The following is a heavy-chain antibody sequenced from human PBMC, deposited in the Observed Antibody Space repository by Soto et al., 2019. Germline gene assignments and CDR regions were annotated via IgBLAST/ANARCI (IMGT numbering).Heavy chain of an antibody. CDR2: ISYDGSNK. CDR3: VRDPNYGYYGCFDY. V-gene: IGHV3-30-3*01. J-gene: IGHJ4*02. CDR1: GFTFRNYA. Sequence: QVQLVESGGGVVQPGRSLRLSCAASGFTFRNYAMHWVRQAQGKGLEWVPGISYDGSNKYYADSVKGRFTISRDNSKNTLKLQMNSLRAEDTAVYYCVRDPNYGYYGCFDYWGQGTLVTVSS. D-gene: IGHD4-17*01.